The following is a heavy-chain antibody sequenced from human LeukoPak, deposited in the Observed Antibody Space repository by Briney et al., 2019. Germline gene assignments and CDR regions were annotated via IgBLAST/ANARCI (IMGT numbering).Heavy chain of an antibody. J-gene: IGHJ4*02. Sequence: ASVKVSCKASGDNFISYGMSWVRQAPGQGLEWMGWIRASNGDTNYAQKFQSRVTMTTDTFTTTAYMELRSLRSDDTAVYYCATHNPTQAFDYWGQGTLVTVSS. CDR1: GDNFISYG. D-gene: IGHD1-14*01. V-gene: IGHV1-18*01. CDR3: ATHNPTQAFDY. CDR2: IRASNGDT.